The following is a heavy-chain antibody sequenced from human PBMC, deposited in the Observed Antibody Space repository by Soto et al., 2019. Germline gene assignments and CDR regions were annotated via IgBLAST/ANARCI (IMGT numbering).Heavy chain of an antibody. CDR2: ISGPSIYI. J-gene: IGHJ6*02. CDR3: ARGFRNGFNA. Sequence: EVQLVESGGGLVQPGGSLRLSCVASGFTFSGYSINWVRQAPGKGLEWVSYISGPSIYIYYADSVKGRFTISRDNAKSAVYLQMNSLRAEDTAVYYCARGFRNGFNAWGQGTTVSVSS. CDR1: GFTFSGYS. D-gene: IGHD2-8*01. V-gene: IGHV3-21*01.